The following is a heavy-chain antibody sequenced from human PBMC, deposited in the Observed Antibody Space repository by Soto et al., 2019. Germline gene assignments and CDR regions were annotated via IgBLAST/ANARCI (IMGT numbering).Heavy chain of an antibody. V-gene: IGHV3-11*01. CDR3: ARVERGMTIFGVVIPPFDY. CDR2: ISSSGSTI. Sequence: QVQLVESGGGLVKPGGSLRLSCAASGFTFSDYYMSWIRQAPGKGLEWVSYISSSGSTIYYADSVKGRFTISRDNAMSSLYLQMNSLRAEDTAVYSCARVERGMTIFGVVIPPFDYWGQGTLVTVSS. J-gene: IGHJ4*02. CDR1: GFTFSDYY. D-gene: IGHD3-3*01.